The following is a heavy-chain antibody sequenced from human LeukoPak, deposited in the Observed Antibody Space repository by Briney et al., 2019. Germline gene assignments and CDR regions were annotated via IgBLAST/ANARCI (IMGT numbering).Heavy chain of an antibody. Sequence: PSETLSLTRAVYGGSSRGDYWSSIREPPRKGLEWIGEINHSGRPNYNTSLKSRVTISVDTSKNQFSLKLSSVTAADTAVYYCARGYRWLQFLRSAFDYWGQGTLVTVSS. J-gene: IGHJ4*02. D-gene: IGHD5-24*01. CDR2: INHSGRP. CDR3: ARGYRWLQFLRSAFDY. CDR1: GGSSRGDY. V-gene: IGHV4-34*01.